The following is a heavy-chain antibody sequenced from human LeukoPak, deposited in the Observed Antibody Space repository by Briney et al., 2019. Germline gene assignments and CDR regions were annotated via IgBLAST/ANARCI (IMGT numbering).Heavy chain of an antibody. Sequence: SVKVSCKASGGTFSSYAISWVRQAPGQGLEWMGGIIPIFGTANCAQKFQGRVTITADESTSTAYMELSSLRSEDTAVYYCARESGYCSGGSCYSGVYWGQGTLVTVSS. J-gene: IGHJ4*02. CDR3: ARESGYCSGGSCYSGVY. CDR1: GGTFSSYA. CDR2: IIPIFGTA. D-gene: IGHD2-15*01. V-gene: IGHV1-69*13.